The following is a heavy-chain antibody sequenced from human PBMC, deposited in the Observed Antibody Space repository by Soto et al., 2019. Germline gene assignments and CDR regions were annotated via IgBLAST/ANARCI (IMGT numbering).Heavy chain of an antibody. D-gene: IGHD4-17*01. J-gene: IGHJ4*02. CDR3: ARDYGDYVFDY. V-gene: IGHV1-46*03. CDR1: GYTFTSYY. Sequence: QVQLVQSGAEVKKPGASVKVSCKASGYTFTSYYMHWVRQAPGQGLEWMGIINPSGGSTSYAQKFQCRVTMTRDTSTSTVYMELSSLRSEDTAVYYCARDYGDYVFDYWGQGTLVTVSS. CDR2: INPSGGST.